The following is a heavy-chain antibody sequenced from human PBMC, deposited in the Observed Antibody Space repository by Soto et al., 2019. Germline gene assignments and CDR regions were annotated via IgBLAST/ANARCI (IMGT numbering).Heavy chain of an antibody. D-gene: IGHD2-2*01. CDR1: GGSISSGGYY. CDR2: IYYSGST. CDR3: AREDGGYCSSTSCRKWGYYYYYGIDV. V-gene: IGHV4-31*03. J-gene: IGHJ6*02. Sequence: SETLSLTCTVSGGSISSGGYYWSWIRQHPGKGLEWIGYIYYSGSTYYNPSLKSRVTISVDTSKNQFSLKLSSVTAADTAVYYCAREDGGYCSSTSCRKWGYYYYYGIDVWGQGTTVTVTS.